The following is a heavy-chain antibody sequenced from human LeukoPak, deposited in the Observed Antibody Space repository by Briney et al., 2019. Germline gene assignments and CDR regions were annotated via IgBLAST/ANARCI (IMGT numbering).Heavy chain of an antibody. Sequence: TLSLTCTVSGGSISSGGYYCGWIRQHPGKGLEWIGYIYYSGSTYYNPSLKSRVTISVDTSKHQFSLKLSSVTAADTAVYYCARDRGGYNFAFDIWGQGTMVTVSS. J-gene: IGHJ3*02. V-gene: IGHV4-31*03. CDR3: ARDRGGYNFAFDI. CDR1: GGSISSGGYY. D-gene: IGHD5-24*01. CDR2: IYYSGST.